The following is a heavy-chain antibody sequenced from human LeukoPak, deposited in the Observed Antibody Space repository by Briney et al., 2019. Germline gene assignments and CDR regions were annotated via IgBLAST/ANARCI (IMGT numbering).Heavy chain of an antibody. V-gene: IGHV5-51*01. Sequence: GESLKISCNGSGSXFTSYWICWVRQMPGKGLEWLGMIYPGDSTTRYSPSFQGQVTMSADKSISTAYLQWSSLKASDTAMYYCASSLRRSSGWSTSDYWGQGTLVTVSS. J-gene: IGHJ4*02. CDR3: ASSLRRSSGWSTSDY. CDR1: GSXFTSYW. CDR2: IYPGDSTT. D-gene: IGHD6-19*01.